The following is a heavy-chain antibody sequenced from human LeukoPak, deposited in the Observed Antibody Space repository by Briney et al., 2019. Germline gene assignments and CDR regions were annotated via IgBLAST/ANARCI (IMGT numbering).Heavy chain of an antibody. Sequence: GGSLRLSCAASGFTFSSYWMSWVRQAPGKGLEWVAVISYDGSNKYYADSVKGRFTISRDNSKNTLYLQMNSLRAEDTAVYYCAKGYCSGGSCYGPAYYYYYGMDVWGQGTTVTVSS. J-gene: IGHJ6*02. CDR2: ISYDGSNK. CDR1: GFTFSSYW. CDR3: AKGYCSGGSCYGPAYYYYYGMDV. D-gene: IGHD2-15*01. V-gene: IGHV3-30*18.